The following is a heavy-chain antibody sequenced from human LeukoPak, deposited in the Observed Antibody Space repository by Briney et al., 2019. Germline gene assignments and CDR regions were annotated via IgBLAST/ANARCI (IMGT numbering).Heavy chain of an antibody. CDR3: ARGDGYNWEVKGGYLDY. CDR2: ISGSSKSNSP. CDR1: GFTFGDYA. D-gene: IGHD5-24*01. Sequence: PGGSLRLSCAGSGFTFGDYAMSWVRQAPGKGLEWVSAISGSSKSNSPWYADSVRGRSTISRDNSKNTVYLQLESLRAEDTAVYFCARGDGYNWEVKGGYLDYWGQGTLVAVSS. V-gene: IGHV3-23*01. J-gene: IGHJ4*02.